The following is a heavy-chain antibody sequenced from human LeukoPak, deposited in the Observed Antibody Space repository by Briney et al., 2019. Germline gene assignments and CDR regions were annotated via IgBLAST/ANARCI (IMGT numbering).Heavy chain of an antibody. CDR3: ANTYYYDSSGYYGNY. CDR1: GGSFSGYY. CDR2: IYHSGST. D-gene: IGHD3-22*01. Sequence: SSETLSLTCAVYGGSFSGYYWGWIRQPPGKGLEWIGSIYHSGSTYYNPSLKSRVTISVDTSKNQFSLKLSSVTAADTAVYYCANTYYYDSSGYYGNYWGQGTLVTVSS. J-gene: IGHJ4*02. V-gene: IGHV4-38-2*01.